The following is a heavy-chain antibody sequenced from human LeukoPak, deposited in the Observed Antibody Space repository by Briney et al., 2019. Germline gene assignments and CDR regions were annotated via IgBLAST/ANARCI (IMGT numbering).Heavy chain of an antibody. CDR3: ARAGGADILTGYYQGPFDY. CDR2: IIPIFGTA. J-gene: IGHJ4*02. D-gene: IGHD3-9*01. Sequence: GASVKVSCKASGGTFSSYAISWVRQAPGQGLEWMGGIIPIFGTANYAQKFQGRVTITADESTSTAYMELSSLRSEDTAVYYCARAGGADILTGYYQGPFDYWGQGTLVTVSS. V-gene: IGHV1-69*13. CDR1: GGTFSSYA.